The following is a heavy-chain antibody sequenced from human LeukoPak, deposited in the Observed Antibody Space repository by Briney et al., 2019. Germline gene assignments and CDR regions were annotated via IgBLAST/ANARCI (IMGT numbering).Heavy chain of an antibody. J-gene: IGHJ4*02. V-gene: IGHV1-2*02. Sequence: GASVKVSCKASGYTFTCYYMHWVRQAPGQGREWMGWINPNSGGTNYAQKFQGRVTMTRDTSISTAYMELSRLRSDDTAVYYCARDRRIYGSGSYYLNYWGQGTLVTVSS. CDR2: INPNSGGT. D-gene: IGHD3-10*01. CDR1: GYTFTCYY. CDR3: ARDRRIYGSGSYYLNY.